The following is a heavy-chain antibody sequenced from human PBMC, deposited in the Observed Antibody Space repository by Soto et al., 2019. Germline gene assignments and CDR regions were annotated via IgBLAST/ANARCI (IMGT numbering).Heavy chain of an antibody. CDR1: GVSISSSSYY. Sequence: PSETLSLTCTVSGVSISSSSYYWGWIRQPPGKGLEWIGSIYYSGSTYYNPSLKSRVTISVDTSKNQFSLKLSSVTAADTAVYYCARLDHYGDYGGPCRWFDPWGQGTLVTVSS. D-gene: IGHD4-17*01. CDR3: ARLDHYGDYGGPCRWFDP. CDR2: IYYSGST. J-gene: IGHJ5*02. V-gene: IGHV4-39*01.